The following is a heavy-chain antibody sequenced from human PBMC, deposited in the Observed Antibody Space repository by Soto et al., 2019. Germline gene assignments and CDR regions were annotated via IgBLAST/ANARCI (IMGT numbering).Heavy chain of an antibody. CDR2: IYYSGST. J-gene: IGHJ4*02. Sequence: PSETLSFTCTVSGGSISSGGYYWSWIRQHPGKGLEWIGYIYYSGSTYYNPSLKSRVTISVDTSKNQFSLKLSSVTAADTAVYYCARIGDYGAVVYWGQGTLVTVSS. CDR3: ARIGDYGAVVY. V-gene: IGHV4-31*03. D-gene: IGHD2-21*01. CDR1: GGSISSGGYY.